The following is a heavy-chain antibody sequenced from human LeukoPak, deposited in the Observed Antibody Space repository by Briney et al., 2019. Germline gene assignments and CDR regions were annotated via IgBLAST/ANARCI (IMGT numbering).Heavy chain of an antibody. CDR1: GFTFSSYS. D-gene: IGHD2-21*01. V-gene: IGHV3-48*01. CDR3: ARGGDYSRYDFGY. J-gene: IGHJ4*02. Sequence: GGSLRLSCAASGFTFSSYSMNWVRQAPGKGLEWVSYISSSSSTIYYADSVKGRFTISRDNAKNSLYLQMNSLRAEDTAVYYCARGGDYSRYDFGYWGQGTLVTVSS. CDR2: ISSSSSTI.